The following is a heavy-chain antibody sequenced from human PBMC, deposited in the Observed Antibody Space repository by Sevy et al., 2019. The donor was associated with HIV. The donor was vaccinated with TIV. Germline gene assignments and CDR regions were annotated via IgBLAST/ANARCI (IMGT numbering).Heavy chain of an antibody. CDR3: ARDDTYSDPARYHYAYMDV. Sequence: ASVKVSCKASGYSFISYGINWVRQAPGQGLEWTGWISPYNGHASSAQKFQDRVTLTTDTSTSTAYMELRSLRSDDTAVYYCARDDTYSDPARYHYAYMDVWGQGTTVTVSS. D-gene: IGHD3-16*01. CDR2: ISPYNGHA. J-gene: IGHJ6*03. CDR1: GYSFISYG. V-gene: IGHV1-18*01.